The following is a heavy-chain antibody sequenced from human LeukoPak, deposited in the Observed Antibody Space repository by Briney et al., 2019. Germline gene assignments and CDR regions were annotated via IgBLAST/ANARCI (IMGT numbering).Heavy chain of an antibody. CDR3: ANDRNLDV. Sequence: GGSLRLSCAASGFTFSSYAMHWVRQAPGKGLEWVAVISYDGSNKYYADSVKGRFTISRDNSKNTLYLQMNSLRAEDTAVYYCANDRNLDVRGQGTTVTVSS. D-gene: IGHD1-1*01. CDR2: ISYDGSNK. J-gene: IGHJ6*02. V-gene: IGHV3-30*04. CDR1: GFTFSSYA.